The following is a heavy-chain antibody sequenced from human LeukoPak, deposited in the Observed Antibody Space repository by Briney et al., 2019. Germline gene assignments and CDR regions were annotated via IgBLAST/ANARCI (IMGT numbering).Heavy chain of an antibody. CDR2: IYHSRST. CDR1: AGSISSGNW. D-gene: IGHD3-10*01. Sequence: ASQTLSLTCAVSAGSISSGNWGCGVRQPPGKRLARIREIYHSRSTNYTPSLKSRVTISLDKSKIQLSLKLSSVTAADTSVYYCASPAYYGGFDLWGQGRMVTVSS. V-gene: IGHV4-4*02. J-gene: IGHJ3*01. CDR3: ASPAYYGGFDL.